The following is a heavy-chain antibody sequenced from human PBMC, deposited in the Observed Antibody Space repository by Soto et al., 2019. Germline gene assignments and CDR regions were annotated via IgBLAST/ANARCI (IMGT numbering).Heavy chain of an antibody. CDR2: ISSSGSTI. Sequence: QVQLVESGGGLVKPGGSLRLSCAASGFTFSDYYMSWIRQAPGKGLEWVSYISSSGSTIYYADSVKGRFTISRDNAKNSLYLQINSLRAEDTAVYYCARERKDIVVVPAASGVYNWFDPWGQGTLVTVSS. D-gene: IGHD2-2*01. J-gene: IGHJ5*02. CDR1: GFTFSDYY. V-gene: IGHV3-11*01. CDR3: ARERKDIVVVPAASGVYNWFDP.